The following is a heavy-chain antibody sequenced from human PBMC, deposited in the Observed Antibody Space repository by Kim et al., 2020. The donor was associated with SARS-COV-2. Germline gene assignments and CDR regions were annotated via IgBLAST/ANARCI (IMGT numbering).Heavy chain of an antibody. Sequence: GGTLRLSCVVSGFSVSSYWMFWVRQAPGKGPEWVASIREDSTQKDYLDSIKGRFTISRDNAKNLVYLQMNRLRVEDTALYYCARDPFTKAFDLWGQGTMV. J-gene: IGHJ3*01. CDR2: IREDSTQK. CDR3: ARDPFTKAFDL. CDR1: GFSVSSYW. D-gene: IGHD3-3*01. V-gene: IGHV3-7*01.